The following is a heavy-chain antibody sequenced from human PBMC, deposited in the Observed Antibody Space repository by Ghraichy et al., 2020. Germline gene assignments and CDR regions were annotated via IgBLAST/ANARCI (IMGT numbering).Heavy chain of an antibody. CDR3: ARADAYSGDY. D-gene: IGHD1-26*01. CDR2: IDQDGSEK. V-gene: IGHV3-7*03. Sequence: GGSLRLSCAASGFTYSGYWMSWVRQATGKGLEWVANIDQDGSEKYYVDSVRGRFTISRDNVKNSLYLQMNSLRADDTALYYCARADAYSGDYWGQGTLVTVSS. CDR1: GFTYSGYW. J-gene: IGHJ4*02.